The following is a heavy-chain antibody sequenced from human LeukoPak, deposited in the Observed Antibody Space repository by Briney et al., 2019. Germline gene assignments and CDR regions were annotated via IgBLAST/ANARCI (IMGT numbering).Heavy chain of an antibody. J-gene: IGHJ4*02. CDR3: ARDQYGSGSYSRLDY. D-gene: IGHD3-10*01. Sequence: GGSLRLSCAASGFTFSTYSMNWVRQAPWKGLEWVSSISSSSSYIYYADSVKGRFTISRDNAKNSLYLQMNSLRAEDTAVYYCARDQYGSGSYSRLDYWGQGTLATVSS. CDR1: GFTFSTYS. V-gene: IGHV3-21*01. CDR2: ISSSSSYI.